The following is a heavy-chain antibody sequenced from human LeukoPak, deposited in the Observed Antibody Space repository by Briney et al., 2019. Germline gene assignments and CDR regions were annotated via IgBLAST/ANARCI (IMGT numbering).Heavy chain of an antibody. J-gene: IGHJ4*02. D-gene: IGHD3-9*01. Sequence: SETLSLTCTVSGGSISSYYWSWIRQPPGKGLEWIGYIYYSGSTNYNPSLKSRVTISVDTSKNQFSLKLSSVTAADTAVYYCARASHLYDILTGYVFDYWGQGTLVTGSS. CDR3: ARASHLYDILTGYVFDY. V-gene: IGHV4-59*01. CDR1: GGSISSYY. CDR2: IYYSGST.